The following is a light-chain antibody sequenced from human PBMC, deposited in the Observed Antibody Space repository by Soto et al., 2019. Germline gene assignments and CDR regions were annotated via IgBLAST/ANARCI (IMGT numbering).Light chain of an antibody. Sequence: QSVLTQPRSVSGSPGQSVTISCTGTSSDVGGYNYVSWYQQHPGKAPKLMIYDVNKRPSGVPDRFSGSKSGNTASLTISGLQAEDEADYCCCSYAGSYTVVFGGGTQLTVL. V-gene: IGLV2-11*01. CDR3: CSYAGSYTVV. J-gene: IGLJ2*01. CDR1: SSDVGGYNY. CDR2: DVN.